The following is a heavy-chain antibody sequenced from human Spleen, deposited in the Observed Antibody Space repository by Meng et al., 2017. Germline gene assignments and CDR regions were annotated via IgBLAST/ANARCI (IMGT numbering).Heavy chain of an antibody. D-gene: IGHD6-19*01. CDR1: GIAFRDSH. CDR3: ARTVLIKFSGWIGAFDI. Sequence: GGSLRLSCAASGIAFRDSHLNWIRQAPGKGLEWVSYISSSGNSIYYADSVKGRFTISKDNAENSLFLQMNSLRADDTAMYYCARTVLIKFSGWIGAFDIWGQGTMVTVSS. CDR2: ISSSGNSI. V-gene: IGHV3-11*01. J-gene: IGHJ3*02.